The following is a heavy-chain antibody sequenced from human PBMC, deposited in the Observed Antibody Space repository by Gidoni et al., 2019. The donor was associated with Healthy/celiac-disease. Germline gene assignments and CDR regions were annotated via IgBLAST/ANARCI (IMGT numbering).Heavy chain of an antibody. V-gene: IGHV5-51*01. D-gene: IGHD6-13*01. J-gene: IGHJ6*02. CDR1: GYSFTSYW. CDR3: ARRGIAAARLGGMDV. CDR2: IYPCDSDT. Sequence: EVQLVQSGAEVKKPGESLKISCQGSGYSFTSYWIGWVRQMHGKGLEWMGIIYPCDSDTRYSPSFQGQVTISADKSISTAYLQWSSLKASDTAMYYCARRGIAAARLGGMDVWGQGTTVTVSS.